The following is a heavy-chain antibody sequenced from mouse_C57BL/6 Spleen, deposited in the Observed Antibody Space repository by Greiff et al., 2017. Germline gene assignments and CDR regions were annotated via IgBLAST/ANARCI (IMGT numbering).Heavy chain of an antibody. CDR2: IYPSDIET. CDR3: ARRGFYYGSSYAYWYFDV. J-gene: IGHJ1*03. D-gene: IGHD1-1*01. Sequence: VQLQQPGAELVRPGSSVKLSCKASGYTFTSYWMDWVKQRPGQGLEWIGNIYPSDIETHYNQKFKDKATLTVDKSSSTAYMQLSSLTSEDSAVYYCARRGFYYGSSYAYWYFDVWGTGTTVTVSS. CDR1: GYTFTSYW. V-gene: IGHV1-61*01.